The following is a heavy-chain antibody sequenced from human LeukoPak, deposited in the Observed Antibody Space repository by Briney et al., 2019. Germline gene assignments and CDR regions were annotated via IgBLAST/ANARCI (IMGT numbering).Heavy chain of an antibody. CDR1: GFTFSSYS. J-gene: IGHJ6*03. CDR3: ARGVRNVGRVVAAKYYYYYYMDV. CDR2: ISSSSSYI. Sequence: PGGSLRLSCAASGFTFSSYSMNWVRQAPGKGLEWVSSISSSSSYIYYADSVKGRFTISRDNAKNSLYLQMNSLRAEDTAVYYCARGVRNVGRVVAAKYYYYYYMDVWGKGTTVTVSS. D-gene: IGHD2-15*01. V-gene: IGHV3-21*03.